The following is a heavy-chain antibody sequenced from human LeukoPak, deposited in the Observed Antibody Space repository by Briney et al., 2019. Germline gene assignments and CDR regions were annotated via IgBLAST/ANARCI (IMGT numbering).Heavy chain of an antibody. V-gene: IGHV4-61*05. Sequence: SETLSLTCSVSGGSISSSNYYWGWIRQPPGKGLEGIGYIYYSGSTNYNPSLKSRVTISVYTSKNQFSLKLSSVTAADTAVYYCARYRLSSGWYSDAFDIWGQGTMVTVSS. J-gene: IGHJ3*02. CDR3: ARYRLSSGWYSDAFDI. CDR2: IYYSGST. D-gene: IGHD6-19*01. CDR1: GGSISSSNYY.